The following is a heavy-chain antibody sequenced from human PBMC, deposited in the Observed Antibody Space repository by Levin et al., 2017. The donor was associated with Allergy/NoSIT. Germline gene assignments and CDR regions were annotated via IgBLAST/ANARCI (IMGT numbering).Heavy chain of an antibody. V-gene: IGHV3-21*01. CDR2: ISSSSSYI. D-gene: IGHD6-6*01. CDR1: GFTFSSYS. CDR3: ARIRYSSSPYYFDY. J-gene: IGHJ4*02. Sequence: GESLKISCAASGFTFSSYSMNWVRQAPGKGLEWVSSISSSSSYIYYADSVKGRFTISRDNAKNSLYLQMNSLRAEDTAVYYCARIRYSSSPYYFDYWGQGTLVTVSS.